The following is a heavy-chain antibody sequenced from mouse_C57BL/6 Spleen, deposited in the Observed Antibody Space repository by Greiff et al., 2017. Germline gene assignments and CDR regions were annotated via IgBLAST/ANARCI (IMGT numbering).Heavy chain of an antibody. Sequence: VQLQQSGPELVKPGASVKISCKASGYTFTDYYMNWVKQSHGKSLEWIGDINPNNGGTSYNQKFKGKATLTVDKSSSTAYMGLRGLTSEASAVDYCARSIYYSNYYYFDYWGQGTTLTVSS. CDR2: INPNNGGT. J-gene: IGHJ2*01. CDR1: GYTFTDYY. CDR3: ARSIYYSNYYYFDY. D-gene: IGHD2-5*01. V-gene: IGHV1-26*01.